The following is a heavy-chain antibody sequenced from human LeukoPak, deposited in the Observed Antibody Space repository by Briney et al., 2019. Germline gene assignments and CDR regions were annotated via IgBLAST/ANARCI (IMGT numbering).Heavy chain of an antibody. CDR3: VKDVSIVPTSVFDS. CDR2: VNWNSDII. CDR1: GVTFDDFA. J-gene: IGHJ4*02. V-gene: IGHV3-9*01. D-gene: IGHD5-12*01. Sequence: GGSLRLSCAASGVTFDDFAMHWVRQAPGKGLEWVSSVNWNSDIIDYADSVKGRFTISGDNAENSLFLQMNGLRAEDTALYYCVKDVSIVPTSVFDSWGQGTLVTVSS.